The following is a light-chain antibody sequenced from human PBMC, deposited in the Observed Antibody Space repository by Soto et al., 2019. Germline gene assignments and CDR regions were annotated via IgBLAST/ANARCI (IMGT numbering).Light chain of an antibody. V-gene: IGLV1-51*01. CDR1: SSNIANNL. CDR3: GTWDSSLSAVV. CDR2: DND. Sequence: QAVVTQPPSMSATPGQKVTISCSGSSSNIANNLVSWYQHVPGTAPKLLIYDNDRQSSGIPDRFSGSKSGTSATLGIAGLQTGDEADYYCGTWDSSLSAVVFGGGTKVTVL. J-gene: IGLJ2*01.